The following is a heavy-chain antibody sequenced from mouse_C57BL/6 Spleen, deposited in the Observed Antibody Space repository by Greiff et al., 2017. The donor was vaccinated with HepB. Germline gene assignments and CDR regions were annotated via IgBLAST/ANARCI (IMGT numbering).Heavy chain of an antibody. D-gene: IGHD1-1*01. J-gene: IGHJ1*03. Sequence: EVKLMESGGGLVKPGGSLKLSCAASGFTFSDYGMHWVRQAPEKGLEWVAYISSGSSTIYYADTVKGRFTISRDNAKNTLFLQMTSLRSEDTAMYYCARRHYGSSYPFYFDVWGTGTTVTVSS. CDR3: ARRHYGSSYPFYFDV. V-gene: IGHV5-17*01. CDR2: ISSGSSTI. CDR1: GFTFSDYG.